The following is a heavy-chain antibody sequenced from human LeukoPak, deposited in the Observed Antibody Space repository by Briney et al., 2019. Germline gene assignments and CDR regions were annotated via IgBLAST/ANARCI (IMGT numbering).Heavy chain of an antibody. CDR2: IYTSGST. CDR3: ARGASFWSGLYFDY. J-gene: IGHJ4*02. D-gene: IGHD3-3*01. Sequence: PSETLSLTCTVSGGSISSYYWSWIRQPAGKGLEWIGRIYTSGSTNYNPSLKSRVTMSVDTSKNQFSLKLSSVTAADTAVYYCARGASFWSGLYFDYWGQGTLVTVSS. CDR1: GGSISSYY. V-gene: IGHV4-4*07.